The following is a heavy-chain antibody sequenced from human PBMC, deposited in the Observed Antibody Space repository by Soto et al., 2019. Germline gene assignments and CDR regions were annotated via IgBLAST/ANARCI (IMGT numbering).Heavy chain of an antibody. CDR2: ISAYNGNT. Sequence: QVQLVQSGAEVKKPGSSVKVSCKASGGTFSSYGISWVRQAPGQGLEWMGWISAYNGNTNYAQKLQGRVTMTTDTSTSTAYMELRSLRSDDTAVYYCARGPRRIAAAVLADYWGQGTLVTVSS. CDR1: GGTFSSYG. CDR3: ARGPRRIAAAVLADY. V-gene: IGHV1-18*01. D-gene: IGHD6-13*01. J-gene: IGHJ4*02.